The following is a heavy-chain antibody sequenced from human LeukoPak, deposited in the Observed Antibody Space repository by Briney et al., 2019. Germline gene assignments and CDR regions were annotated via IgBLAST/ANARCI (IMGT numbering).Heavy chain of an antibody. V-gene: IGHV4-61*02. CDR2: IYTSGST. J-gene: IGHJ4*02. Sequence: SETLSLTCTVSGGSISSGSYYWSWIRQPAGKGLEWIGRIYTSGSTNYNPSLKSRVTISVDTSKNQFSLRLSSVTAADTALYYCARDAGYSHGYSFYYFDYWGQGTLVTVSS. CDR3: ARDAGYSHGYSFYYFDY. CDR1: GGSISSGSYY. D-gene: IGHD5-18*01.